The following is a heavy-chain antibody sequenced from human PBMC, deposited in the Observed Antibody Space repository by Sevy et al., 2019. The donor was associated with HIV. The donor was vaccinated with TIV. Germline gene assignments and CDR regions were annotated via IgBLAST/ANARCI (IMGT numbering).Heavy chain of an antibody. V-gene: IGHV3-49*04. J-gene: IGHJ6*02. D-gene: IGHD1-26*01. CDR1: GFTFDDYT. Sequence: GGSLRLSCRASGFTFDDYTMSWVRQAPGKGLEWVAFIRSKANGGTTEYAASVKGRFTISRDESKSIAYLQMNSLKTEYTAVYYCTRVEGAADWGMDVWGQGTTVTVSS. CDR3: TRVEGAADWGMDV. CDR2: IRSKANGGTT.